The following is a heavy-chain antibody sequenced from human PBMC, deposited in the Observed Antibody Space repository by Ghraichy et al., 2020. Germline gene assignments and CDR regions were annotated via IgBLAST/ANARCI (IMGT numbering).Heavy chain of an antibody. CDR2: ISLDGGST. Sequence: GGSLRLSCAASGFTFDDYTMHWVRQAPGKGLEWVSLISLDGGSTYYADSVKGRFTISRDNSKNSLYLQMNSLRTEDTALYYCAKDAGGVWGGRRGDYGIYVWGQWSTVPVSS. J-gene: IGHJ6*02. CDR3: AKDAGGVWGGRRGDYGIYV. V-gene: IGHV3-43*01. D-gene: IGHD2-8*02. CDR1: GFTFDDYT.